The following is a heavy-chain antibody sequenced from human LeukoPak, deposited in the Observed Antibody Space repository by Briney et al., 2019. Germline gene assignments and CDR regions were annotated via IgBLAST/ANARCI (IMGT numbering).Heavy chain of an antibody. D-gene: IGHD3-22*01. Sequence: GESLKISCKGSGYSFTNNWIGWVRQMPGKGLEWVGITYPGDSNTRYSPSLQGQVTISADKSISTAYLQWSSLKASDTAMYYCASGYDSSGPYDYWGQGTLVTVSS. CDR1: GYSFTNNW. V-gene: IGHV5-51*01. CDR3: ASGYDSSGPYDY. CDR2: TYPGDSNT. J-gene: IGHJ4*02.